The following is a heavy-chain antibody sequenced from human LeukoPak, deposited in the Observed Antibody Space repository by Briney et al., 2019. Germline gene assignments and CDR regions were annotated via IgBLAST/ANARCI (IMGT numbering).Heavy chain of an antibody. CDR1: GFIFSSYE. Sequence: GGSLRLSCAASGFIFSSYEMNWVRQAPGKGLEWVSYISDSGSTIYYADSVKGRFTISRDNAKNSLYLQMNSLRAEDTAVYYCARDERSFGAFDIWGQGTMVTVSS. CDR3: ARDERSFGAFDI. D-gene: IGHD3-16*01. V-gene: IGHV3-48*03. J-gene: IGHJ3*02. CDR2: ISDSGSTI.